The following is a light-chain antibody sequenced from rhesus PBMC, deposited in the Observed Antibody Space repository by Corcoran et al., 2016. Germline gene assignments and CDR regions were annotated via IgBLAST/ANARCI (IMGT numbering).Light chain of an antibody. J-gene: IGKJ4*01. V-gene: IGKV1-69*01. CDR2: RAS. CDR1: QGISNW. CDR3: QQHDISPLA. Sequence: DIQMTQSPSSPSASGGDRVTITCRASQGISNWLAWYQQKSGKAPNLLIYRASNLEKGVPSRFSGSGSGTDFTLPISRLPPKNIATYYCQQHDISPLAIGGGTKVKLK.